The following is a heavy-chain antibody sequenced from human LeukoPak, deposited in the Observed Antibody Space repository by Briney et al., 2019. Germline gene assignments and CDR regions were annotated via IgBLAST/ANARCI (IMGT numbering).Heavy chain of an antibody. CDR1: GYTFTNYG. CDR2: ISGYSGKT. CDR3: ARAEGPSYSSSWPFGY. D-gene: IGHD6-13*01. V-gene: IGHV1-18*01. Sequence: ASVKVSCKASGYTFTNYGVSWVRQAPGQGLEWMGWISGYSGKTNYAQKLQGRVTMTTDTSTSTAYMELRSLRSDDTAVYYCARAEGPSYSSSWPFGYWGQGTLVTVSS. J-gene: IGHJ4*02.